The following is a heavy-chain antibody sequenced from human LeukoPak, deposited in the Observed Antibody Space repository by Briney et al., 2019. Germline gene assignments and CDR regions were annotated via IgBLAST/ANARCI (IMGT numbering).Heavy chain of an antibody. D-gene: IGHD3-10*02. J-gene: IGHJ6*04. CDR3: ARKAYVLDV. CDR2: IKQDGSEK. CDR1: GFTFSSYW. V-gene: IGHV3-7*03. Sequence: GGSLRLSCAPSGFTFSSYWMSWVRQAPGKGLEWVANIKQDGSEKYYVDSVKGRFTISRDNAKNSLYLQMNSLRAEDTAVYYCARKAYVLDVWGKGTTVTVSS.